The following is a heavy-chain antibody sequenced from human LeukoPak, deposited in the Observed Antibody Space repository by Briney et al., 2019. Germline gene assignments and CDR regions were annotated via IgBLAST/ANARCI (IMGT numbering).Heavy chain of an antibody. Sequence: ASVKVSCKASGGTFSSYAISWVRQAPGQGLEWMGGIIPIFGTANYAQKFQGRVTIIADESTSTAYMELSSLRSEDTAVYYCARDGIVGPTPEEWGQGTLVTVSS. D-gene: IGHD1-26*01. V-gene: IGHV1-69*13. CDR1: GGTFSSYA. CDR2: IIPIFGTA. CDR3: ARDGIVGPTPEE. J-gene: IGHJ4*02.